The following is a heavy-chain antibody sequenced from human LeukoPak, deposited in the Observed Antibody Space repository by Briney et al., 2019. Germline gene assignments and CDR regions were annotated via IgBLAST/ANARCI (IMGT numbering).Heavy chain of an antibody. CDR2: IIPIFGTA. Sequence: SVKVSCKASGGTFSTYAISWVRQAPGQGLEWMGGIIPIFGTANYAQKFQGRVTITADESTRSAYMELSSLRSEDAAVYYCARSAGGVIVVVTPALSRTRPPYYYYYMDVWGRGTTVTVSS. J-gene: IGHJ6*03. CDR1: GGTFSTYA. D-gene: IGHD2-2*01. CDR3: ARSAGGVIVVVTPALSRTRPPYYYYYMDV. V-gene: IGHV1-69*13.